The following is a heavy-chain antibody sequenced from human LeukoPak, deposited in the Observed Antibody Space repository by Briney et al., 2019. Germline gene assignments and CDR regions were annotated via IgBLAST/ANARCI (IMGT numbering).Heavy chain of an antibody. Sequence: PSETLSLTCTVSGGSISSYYWSWIRQPPGKGLEWIGYIYYSGSTNYNPSLKSRVTISVDTSKNQFSLKLSSVTAADTAVYYRAKDYGDYHVNWGQGTLVTVSS. CDR2: IYYSGST. CDR1: GGSISSYY. CDR3: AKDYGDYHVN. J-gene: IGHJ4*02. D-gene: IGHD4-17*01. V-gene: IGHV4-59*12.